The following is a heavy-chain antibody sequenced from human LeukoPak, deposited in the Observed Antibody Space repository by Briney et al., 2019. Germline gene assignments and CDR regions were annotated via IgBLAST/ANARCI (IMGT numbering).Heavy chain of an antibody. D-gene: IGHD7-27*01. V-gene: IGHV4-59*11. Sequence: SETLSLTCIVSGGSIRSHYWSWIRQPPGKPLEWIGYMYYSGLTNSNPSLKSRVTLSIDKSRNQFSLNLRSLTAADTAVYYRARGPSEQFLGYYMDVWGKGTTVIVSS. J-gene: IGHJ6*03. CDR1: GGSIRSHY. CDR2: MYYSGLT. CDR3: ARGPSEQFLGYYMDV.